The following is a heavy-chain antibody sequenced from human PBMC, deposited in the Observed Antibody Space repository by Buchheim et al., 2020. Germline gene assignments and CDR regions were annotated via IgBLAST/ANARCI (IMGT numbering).Heavy chain of an antibody. V-gene: IGHV3-30-3*01. D-gene: IGHD1-26*01. J-gene: IGHJ4*02. Sequence: QVQLVESGGGVVQPGRSLRLSCAASAFTFSSFAMHWVRQAPGKGLEWVAVISYDGSNKYYADSVKGRFTISRDNSKNTLYVQMNSLRAEDTAVYYCARENAGATDYFDYWGQGTL. CDR2: ISYDGSNK. CDR1: AFTFSSFA. CDR3: ARENAGATDYFDY.